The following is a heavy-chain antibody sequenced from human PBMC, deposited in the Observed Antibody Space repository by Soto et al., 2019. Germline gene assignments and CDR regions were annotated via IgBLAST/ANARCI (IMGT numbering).Heavy chain of an antibody. Sequence: GGSLRLSCAASGFTFSSYSMNWVRQAPGKGLEWVSYISSSSSTIYYADSVKGRFTISRDNAKNSLYLQMNSLRDEDTAVYYCARRSDILTGYYNSFSFDYWGQGTLVTVSS. D-gene: IGHD3-9*01. CDR1: GFTFSSYS. V-gene: IGHV3-48*02. CDR3: ARRSDILTGYYNSFSFDY. J-gene: IGHJ4*02. CDR2: ISSSSSTI.